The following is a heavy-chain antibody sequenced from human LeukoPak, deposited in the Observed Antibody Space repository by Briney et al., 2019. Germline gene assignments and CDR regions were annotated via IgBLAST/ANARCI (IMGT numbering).Heavy chain of an antibody. CDR1: GGSISSGSYY. D-gene: IGHD2-2*01. V-gene: IGHV4-61*02. CDR2: IYTSGST. Sequence: SQTLSLTCSVSGGSISSGSYYWTWIRQPAGKGLEWIGRIYTSGSTNFNPSLKSRVSISLDTSQNQFSLKLSSVTAADTAVYYCARDLRRRGYQRGDWYFDLWGRGTLVTVSS. J-gene: IGHJ2*01. CDR3: ARDLRRRGYQRGDWYFDL.